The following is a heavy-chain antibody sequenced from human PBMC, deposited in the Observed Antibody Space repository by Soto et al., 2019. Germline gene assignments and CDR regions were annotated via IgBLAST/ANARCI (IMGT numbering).Heavy chain of an antibody. CDR2: ISAYNGNT. CDR1: GYTFTSYG. CDR3: AREQRYSGSYYFDY. Sequence: ASVKVSCKASGYTFTSYGISWVRQAPGQGLEWMGWISAYNGNTNYAQKLQGRVTMTTDTSTSTAYMELRSLRSDDTAVYYCAREQRYSGSYYFDYWGQGTLVTVSS. J-gene: IGHJ4*02. D-gene: IGHD1-26*01. V-gene: IGHV1-18*01.